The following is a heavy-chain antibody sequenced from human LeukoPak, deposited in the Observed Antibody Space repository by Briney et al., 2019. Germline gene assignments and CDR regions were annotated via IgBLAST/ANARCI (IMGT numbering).Heavy chain of an antibody. D-gene: IGHD6-13*01. CDR1: GFTFSSYG. J-gene: IGHJ4*02. CDR2: ISSSGSTI. V-gene: IGHV3-48*04. Sequence: PGGSLRLSCAASGFTFSSYGMHWVRQAPGKGLEWVSYISSSGSTIYYADSVKGRFTISRDNAKNSLYLQMNSLRAEDTAVYYCARSQTGSSSWYYFDYWGQGTLATVSS. CDR3: ARSQTGSSSWYYFDY.